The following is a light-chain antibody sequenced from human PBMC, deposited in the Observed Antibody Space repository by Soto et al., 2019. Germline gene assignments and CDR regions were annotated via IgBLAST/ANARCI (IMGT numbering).Light chain of an antibody. Sequence: DIQRTNSPSPLSSSVGDRVTITXRASHSISIWLSWYQQKQGXPPKXXXDKXSSLETGGPSSLSGSGSGTDFTLTISSLQPEDFAVYYCQQYKSNSSTFGQGTKVDIK. CDR3: QQYKSNSST. CDR1: HSISIW. J-gene: IGKJ1*01. V-gene: IGKV1-5*03. CDR2: KXS.